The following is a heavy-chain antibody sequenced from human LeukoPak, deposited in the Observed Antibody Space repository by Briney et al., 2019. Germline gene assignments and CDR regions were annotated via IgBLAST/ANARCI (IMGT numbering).Heavy chain of an antibody. Sequence: SETLSLTXAVSGYSISSGYYWGWFRQPPGKGLEWIGSIYHSGSTYYNPSLKSRVTISVDTSKNQFSLKVSSVTAADTAVYYCARQAIAATGNWFDPWGQGTLVTVSS. V-gene: IGHV4-38-2*01. CDR2: IYHSGST. CDR3: ARQAIAATGNWFDP. D-gene: IGHD2-15*01. J-gene: IGHJ5*02. CDR1: GYSISSGYY.